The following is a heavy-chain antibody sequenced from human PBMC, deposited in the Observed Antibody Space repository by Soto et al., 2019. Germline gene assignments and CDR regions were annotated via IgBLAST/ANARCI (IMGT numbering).Heavy chain of an antibody. J-gene: IGHJ6*02. Sequence: QVQLAQSANEVKKPGASVRVSCKAAGYTFIRYGIAWVRQAPGQGLEWMGWISPYNDYTVYAQKFQGRVSMTADKPTRTVNMNLRCLKSDDTAVYYCARGGYYDNSWGKLSHYGLDVWGQGTSVSVSS. D-gene: IGHD3-16*01. CDR1: GYTFIRYG. CDR2: ISPYNDYT. V-gene: IGHV1-18*01. CDR3: ARGGYYDNSWGKLSHYGLDV.